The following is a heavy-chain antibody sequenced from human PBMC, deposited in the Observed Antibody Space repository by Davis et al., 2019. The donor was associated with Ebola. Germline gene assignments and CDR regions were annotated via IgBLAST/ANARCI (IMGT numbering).Heavy chain of an antibody. CDR2: IWYDGSNK. J-gene: IGHJ6*02. D-gene: IGHD6-13*01. CDR3: TTTPSSSRYTSDV. CDR1: GFTFSSYG. Sequence: PGGSLRLSCAASGFTFSSYGMHWVRQAPGKGLEWVAVIWYDGSNKYYADSVKGRFTISRDNSKNTLYLQMNSLKTEDTAVYYCTTTPSSSRYTSDVWGQGTTVTVSS. V-gene: IGHV3-33*01.